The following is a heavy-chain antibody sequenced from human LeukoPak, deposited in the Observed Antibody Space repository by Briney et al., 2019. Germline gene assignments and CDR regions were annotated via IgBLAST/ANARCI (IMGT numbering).Heavy chain of an antibody. V-gene: IGHV3-53*01. CDR3: ARGSGDCNDY. CDR2: IYRGGNT. CDR1: GFTVSSNY. D-gene: IGHD2-21*02. Sequence: PGGSLRLSCAASGFTVSSNYLSWVRQAPGKGLEWVSLIYRGGNTYYADSVKGRFTISRDNSKNTFYLQMNSLRAEDTAVYYCARGSGDCNDYWGQGTLVTVSS. J-gene: IGHJ4*02.